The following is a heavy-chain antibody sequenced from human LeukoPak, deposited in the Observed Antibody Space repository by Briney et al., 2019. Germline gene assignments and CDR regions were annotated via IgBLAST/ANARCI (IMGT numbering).Heavy chain of an antibody. CDR3: ARAAYCGGDCYYYFDY. CDR2: IYSTGST. J-gene: IGHJ4*02. Sequence: SETLSLTCTVSGGSISSYYWSWIRQSPGKGPEWIGYIYSTGSTNYNPSLKSRVTISVDTSKNQFSLKLSSVTAADTAVYFCARAAYCGGDCYYYFDYWGQGTLVTVSS. CDR1: GGSISSYY. D-gene: IGHD2-21*02. V-gene: IGHV4-59*01.